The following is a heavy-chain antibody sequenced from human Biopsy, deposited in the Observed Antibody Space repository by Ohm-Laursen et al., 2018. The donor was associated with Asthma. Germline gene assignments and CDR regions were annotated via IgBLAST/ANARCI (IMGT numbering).Heavy chain of an antibody. J-gene: IGHJ5*02. D-gene: IGHD2-15*01. CDR3: ARLADCNGGACYSYGWFDP. V-gene: IGHV4-59*11. Sequence: GTLSLTCTVSGGSIRSHDWTWIRLPPGKGLEYIGDVSHTGSTNYNPSLKSRVTMSLDTSKNQFSLRLTSVTPADTAVYYCARLADCNGGACYSYGWFDPWGHGTRVTVSS. CDR1: GGSIRSHD. CDR2: VSHTGST.